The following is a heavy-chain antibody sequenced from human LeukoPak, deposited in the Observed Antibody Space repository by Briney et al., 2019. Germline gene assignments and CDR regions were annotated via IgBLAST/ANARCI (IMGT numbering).Heavy chain of an antibody. CDR2: INTDGSST. D-gene: IGHD6-6*01. CDR1: GFTFSSYW. CDR3: ARAIDTSSSGIDY. V-gene: IGHV3-74*01. Sequence: PGGFLRLSCVASGFTFSSYWVHWVRQAPGKGLVWVSRINTDGSSTSYADSVKGRFTISRDNAKNTLYLQMNSLRAEDTAVYYCARAIDTSSSGIDYWGQGTLVTVSS. J-gene: IGHJ4*02.